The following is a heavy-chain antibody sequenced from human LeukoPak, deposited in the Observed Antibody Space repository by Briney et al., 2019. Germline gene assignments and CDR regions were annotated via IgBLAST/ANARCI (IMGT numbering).Heavy chain of an antibody. Sequence: GGSLRLSCAASGFTFSSYWMTWVRQAPGKGLEWVANIKRDGSDMHYVDSGKGRFTLSRDNAKNSLYLQMNSLRAEDTAVYYCARDASPGDSSAWFDAFDLWGQGTMVSVSS. J-gene: IGHJ3*01. D-gene: IGHD6-19*01. CDR2: IKRDGSDM. CDR1: GFTFSSYW. V-gene: IGHV3-7*01. CDR3: ARDASPGDSSAWFDAFDL.